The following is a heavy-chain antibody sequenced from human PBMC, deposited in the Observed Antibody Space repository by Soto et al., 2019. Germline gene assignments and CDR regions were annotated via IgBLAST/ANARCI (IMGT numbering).Heavy chain of an antibody. V-gene: IGHV4-39*01. CDR1: GSSISSTSYY. CDR3: ARPSSGSSSTSPYYFDY. J-gene: IGHJ4*02. CDR2: IYYSGST. D-gene: IGHD2-2*01. Sequence: PDTLSLTCTFSGSSISSTSYYWAWFRPPPERGLEWIGSIYYSGSTYYNPSLKSRVTISVDTSKNQFSLKLSSVTAADTAVYYCARPSSGSSSTSPYYFDYWGQGTLVTSPQ.